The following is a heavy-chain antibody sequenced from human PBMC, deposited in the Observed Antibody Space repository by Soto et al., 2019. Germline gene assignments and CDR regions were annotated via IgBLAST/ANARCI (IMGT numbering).Heavy chain of an antibody. Sequence: SETLSLTCAVYGGSFSGYYWSWIRQPPGKGLEWIGEINHSGSTNYNPSLKSRVTISVDTSKNQFSLKLSSVTAADTAVYYCARGGYYDSSGYYRRRYFFGYWGQGTLVTVSS. CDR1: GGSFSGYY. D-gene: IGHD3-22*01. CDR2: INHSGST. V-gene: IGHV4-34*01. CDR3: ARGGYYDSSGYYRRRYFFGY. J-gene: IGHJ4*02.